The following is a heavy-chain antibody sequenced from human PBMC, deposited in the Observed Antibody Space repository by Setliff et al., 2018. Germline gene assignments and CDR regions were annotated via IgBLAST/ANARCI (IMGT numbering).Heavy chain of an antibody. CDR3: ARSPPNRGFGSGWYGDF. V-gene: IGHV1-8*02. CDR2: INA. D-gene: IGHD6-19*01. CDR1: GYTFTSYG. J-gene: IGHJ4*02. Sequence: ASVKVSCKSSGYTFTSYGINWVRQAPGQGLEWMGWINAYAQKFQGRVTMTRNTSISTAYMELRSLGSDDTAVYYCARSPPNRGFGSGWYGDFWGQGTLVTVSS.